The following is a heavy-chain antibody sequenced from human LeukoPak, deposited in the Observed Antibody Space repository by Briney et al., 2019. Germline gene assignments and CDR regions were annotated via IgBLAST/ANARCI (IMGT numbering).Heavy chain of an antibody. CDR2: ISNSGSSI. Sequence: GGSLRLSCAASGFIFSDYYMSWIRQAPGKGLEWISYISNSGSSIYYADSVKGRFTISRDNTKNSLYLQMDSLRAEDTAVYYCARDKEDDRSDTTYDCWGQGTLVTVSS. CDR1: GFIFSDYY. D-gene: IGHD1-1*01. J-gene: IGHJ4*02. V-gene: IGHV3-11*01. CDR3: ARDKEDDRSDTTYDC.